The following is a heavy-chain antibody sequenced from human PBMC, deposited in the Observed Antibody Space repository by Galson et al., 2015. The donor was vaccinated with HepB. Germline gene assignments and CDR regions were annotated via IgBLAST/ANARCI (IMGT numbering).Heavy chain of an antibody. J-gene: IGHJ5*01. D-gene: IGHD3-22*01. V-gene: IGHV3-33*01. CDR2: IWYDGRKE. CDR3: AGAYSSGWYDC. CDR1: GFSFSSYG. Sequence: SLRLSCAASGFSFSSYGMHWGRQAPGKGLEWVAVIWYDGRKEYDADSVKGRFTISRDNANNTLYLQMNSLRAEDTAVYFCAGAYSSGWYDCWGQGTLVTVSS.